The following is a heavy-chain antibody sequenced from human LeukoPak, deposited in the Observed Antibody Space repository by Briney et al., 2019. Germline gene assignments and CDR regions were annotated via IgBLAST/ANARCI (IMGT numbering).Heavy chain of an antibody. Sequence: GGSLRLSCTASGFTFSTYWMSWVRQAPGKGLEWVANTREDGSEKYYVDSVKGRFTISRDNAKNSLYLQMNSLRAEDTAVYYCARGYYDSSGYGSPHAFDIWGQGTMVTVSS. CDR2: TREDGSEK. V-gene: IGHV3-7*01. CDR3: ARGYYDSSGYGSPHAFDI. J-gene: IGHJ3*02. D-gene: IGHD3-22*01. CDR1: GFTFSTYW.